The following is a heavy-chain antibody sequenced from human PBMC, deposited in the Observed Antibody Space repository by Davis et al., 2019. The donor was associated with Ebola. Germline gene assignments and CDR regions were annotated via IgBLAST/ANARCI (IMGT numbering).Heavy chain of an antibody. CDR2: ISSSSTYR. J-gene: IGHJ6*04. V-gene: IGHV3-21*01. Sequence: GESLKISCAASGFTFSSYGMHWVRQAPGKGLEWVSSISSSSTYRYYVDSVKGRFTISRDNAKNTLYLQMNSLRAEDTAVYYCARGYCSGGSCKNYYYYGMDVWGKGTTVTVSS. CDR3: ARGYCSGGSCKNYYYYGMDV. CDR1: GFTFSSYG. D-gene: IGHD2-15*01.